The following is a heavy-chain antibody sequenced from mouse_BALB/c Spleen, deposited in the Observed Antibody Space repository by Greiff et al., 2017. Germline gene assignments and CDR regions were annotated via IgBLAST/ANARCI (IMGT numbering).Heavy chain of an antibody. CDR1: GFTFSSYG. CDR3: ARDQGNEAWFAY. V-gene: IGHV5-6-3*01. Sequence: EVQLQESGGGLVQPGGSLKLSCAASGFTFSSYGMSWVRQTPDKRLELVATINSNGGSTYYPDSVKGRFTISRDNAKNTLYLQMSSLKSEDTAMYYCARDQGNEAWFAYWGQGTLVTVSA. J-gene: IGHJ3*01. CDR2: INSNGGST.